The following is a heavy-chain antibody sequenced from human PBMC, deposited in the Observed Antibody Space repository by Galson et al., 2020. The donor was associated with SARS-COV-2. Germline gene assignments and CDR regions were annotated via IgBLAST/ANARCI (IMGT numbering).Heavy chain of an antibody. CDR1: GLIFSSYS. CDR3: ARGGAALDY. Sequence: GGSLRLSCAASGLIFSSYSMTWVRQAPGKGLEWVSSIDTASTYKYYADSIKGRFTISRDNAKNSLYLQMNSLRAEDTAVYYCARGGAALDYWGQGTLVTVSS. CDR2: IDTASTYK. J-gene: IGHJ4*02. V-gene: IGHV3-21*01. D-gene: IGHD1-26*01.